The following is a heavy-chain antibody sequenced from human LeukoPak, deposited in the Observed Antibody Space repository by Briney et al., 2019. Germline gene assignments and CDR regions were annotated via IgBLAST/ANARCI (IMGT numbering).Heavy chain of an antibody. D-gene: IGHD3-3*01. CDR2: ISYDGSNK. V-gene: IGHV3-30*03. J-gene: IGHJ4*02. CDR3: ARDYDFWSGYYYYFDY. CDR1: GFTFSSYG. Sequence: GGSLRLSCAASGFTFSSYGMHWVRQAPGKGLEWVAVISYDGSNKYYADSVKGRFTISRDNSKNTLYLQMNSLRAEDTAVYYCARDYDFWSGYYYYFDYWGQGTLVTVSS.